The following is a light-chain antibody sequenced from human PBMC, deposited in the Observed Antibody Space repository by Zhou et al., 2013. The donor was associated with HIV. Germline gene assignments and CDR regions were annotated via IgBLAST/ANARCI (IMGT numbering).Light chain of an antibody. CDR1: QRVSSN. Sequence: EIVLTQSSGTLSLSPGERATLSCRASQRVSSNFLAWYQQKPGQAPRLLIYGASTRATDIPARFRGSGSGTEFNLTITSLQAEDIAVYSCQHYNTWPWMFGQGTKVEVK. CDR3: QHYNTWPWM. V-gene: IGKV3-15*01. CDR2: GAS. J-gene: IGKJ1*01.